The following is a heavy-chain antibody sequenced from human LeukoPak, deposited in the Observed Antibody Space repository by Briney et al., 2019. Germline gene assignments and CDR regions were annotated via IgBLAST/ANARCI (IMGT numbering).Heavy chain of an antibody. J-gene: IGHJ3*02. Sequence: GGSLRLSCAASGFTFSSYAMSWVRRAPGKGLEWVSAISGSGGSTYYADSVKGRFTISRDNSRNTLYLQMNSLRAEDTAVYYCAKGVGFCSSTSCPPGIWGQGAMVTVSS. CDR1: GFTFSSYA. CDR2: ISGSGGST. D-gene: IGHD2-2*01. V-gene: IGHV3-23*01. CDR3: AKGVGFCSSTSCPPGI.